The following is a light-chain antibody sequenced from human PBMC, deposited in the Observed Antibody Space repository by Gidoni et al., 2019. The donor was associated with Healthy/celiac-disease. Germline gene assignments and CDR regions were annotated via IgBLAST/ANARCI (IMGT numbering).Light chain of an antibody. J-gene: IGLJ3*02. V-gene: IGLV2-23*01. CDR1: SSDVGSYNL. CDR3: CSYAGSSTLWV. Sequence: QSALTQPASESGSPGQSITISCTGTSSDVGSYNLVSWYQQHPGKAPKLMIYEGSKRPSGVSNRFSCSKSGNTASLTISGLQAEDEADYYCCSYAGSSTLWVFGGGTKLTVL. CDR2: EGS.